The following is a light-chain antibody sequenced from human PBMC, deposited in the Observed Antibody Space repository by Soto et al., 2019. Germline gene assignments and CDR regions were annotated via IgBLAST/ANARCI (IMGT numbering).Light chain of an antibody. V-gene: IGLV2-8*01. CDR3: SSNEASNNVI. CDR2: EVT. J-gene: IGLJ2*01. CDR1: SSDVGGYKY. Sequence: QSALTQPPSASGSPGQSVTIPCTGTSSDVGGYKYVSWYQQHPGKAPKLMIYEVTRRPSWVPDRFSGSRSGNTASLTVSGLQAEDEADYYCSSNEASNNVIFGGGTKVTVL.